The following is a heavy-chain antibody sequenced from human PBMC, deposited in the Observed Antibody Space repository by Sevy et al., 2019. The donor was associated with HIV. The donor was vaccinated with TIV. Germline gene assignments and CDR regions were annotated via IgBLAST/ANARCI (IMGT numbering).Heavy chain of an antibody. J-gene: IGHJ4*02. V-gene: IGHV3-30-3*01. CDR3: ARGPEWELTSFLSH. CDR1: GFTFRTYA. CDR2: ISSNGDNA. Sequence: GGSLRLSCTVSGFTFRTYALHWVRQAPGRGLEWVGLISSNGDNAFYANSVRGRFTISRDNSMNTLYLQMNNLTPDDTAVYYCARGPEWELTSFLSHWGQGTLVTVSS. D-gene: IGHD1-26*01.